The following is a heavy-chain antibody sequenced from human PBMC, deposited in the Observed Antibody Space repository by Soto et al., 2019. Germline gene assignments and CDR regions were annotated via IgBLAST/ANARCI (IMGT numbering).Heavy chain of an antibody. Sequence: SETLSLTCAVSGGSVSSGGNYWGWIRQSPGKGLEWIGSVHDTGTTHYNPSLTSRVTISVDTSKNQFSLNVNSVTAADTAVYYCARGLSSPSAAGVWGQGTLVTISS. CDR3: ARGLSSPSAAGV. D-gene: IGHD6-6*01. CDR1: GGSVSSGGNY. CDR2: VHDTGTT. V-gene: IGHV4-39*01. J-gene: IGHJ4*02.